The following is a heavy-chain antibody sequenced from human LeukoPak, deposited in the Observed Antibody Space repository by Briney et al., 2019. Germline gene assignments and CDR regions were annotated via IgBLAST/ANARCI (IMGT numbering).Heavy chain of an antibody. Sequence: PSETLSLTCTVSGGSISSYYWSWIRQPPGKGLEGIGYIYYSGSTNYNPSLKSRVTISVDTSKNQFSLKLSSVTAADTAVYYCARRDILTGYYPYWGQGTLVTVSS. J-gene: IGHJ4*02. CDR1: GGSISSYY. CDR2: IYYSGST. D-gene: IGHD3-9*01. V-gene: IGHV4-59*01. CDR3: ARRDILTGYYPY.